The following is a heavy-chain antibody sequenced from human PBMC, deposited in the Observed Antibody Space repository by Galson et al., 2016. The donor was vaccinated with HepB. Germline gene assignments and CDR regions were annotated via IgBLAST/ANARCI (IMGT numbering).Heavy chain of an antibody. CDR3: ATDSSRSRWSPFKY. Sequence: SLRLSCAASGFTFRNHGMSWVRQAPGKGLEWVSSTVGSGDITYRADSVKGRFTISRDNSKDTLYLQMNSLRTEDTAVFYCATDSSRSRWSPFKYWGQGILVTVSS. CDR2: TVGSGDIT. V-gene: IGHV3-23*01. CDR1: GFTFRNHG. D-gene: IGHD6-13*01. J-gene: IGHJ4*02.